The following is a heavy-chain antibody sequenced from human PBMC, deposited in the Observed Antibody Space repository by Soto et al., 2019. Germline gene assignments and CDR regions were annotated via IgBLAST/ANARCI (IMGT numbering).Heavy chain of an antibody. CDR3: AARITRFLEWLFYHV. Sequence: GASVKVSCKASGYTFTGYYMHWVRQAPGQGLEWMGWINPNSGGTNYAQKFQGWVTMTRDTSISTAYMELSRLRSEDTAVYYCAARITRFLEWLFYHVWGQGTTVTVSS. D-gene: IGHD3-3*01. CDR1: GYTFTGYY. J-gene: IGHJ6*02. CDR2: INPNSGGT. V-gene: IGHV1-2*04.